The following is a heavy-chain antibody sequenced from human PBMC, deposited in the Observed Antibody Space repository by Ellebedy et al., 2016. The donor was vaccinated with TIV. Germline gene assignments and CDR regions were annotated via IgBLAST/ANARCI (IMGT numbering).Heavy chain of an antibody. CDR3: ARGSNDFWAGPPFY. J-gene: IGHJ4*02. D-gene: IGHD3/OR15-3a*01. V-gene: IGHV3-9*01. CDR2: ISWTSDTS. CDR1: GFIFNDYA. Sequence: PGGSLRLSCEGSGFIFNDYAMYWVRQIPGKGLEWVSSISWTSDTSRYAESVKGRFTISRDNAKNSLYLEMNSLRHEDTAVYFCARGSNDFWAGPPFYWGQGTLVTVSS.